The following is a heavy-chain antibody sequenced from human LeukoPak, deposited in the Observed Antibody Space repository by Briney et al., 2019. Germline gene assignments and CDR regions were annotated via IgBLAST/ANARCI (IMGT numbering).Heavy chain of an antibody. V-gene: IGHV4-39*07. CDR2: IYYSGST. Sequence: PSETLSLTCTVSGGSISSSSYYWGWIRQPPGKGLEWIGSIYYSGSTYYNPSLKSRVTISVDTSKNHFSLRLSSVTAADTAVYYCARVTGYMVEDYFDYWGQGTLVTVSS. D-gene: IGHD6-13*01. J-gene: IGHJ4*02. CDR3: ARVTGYMVEDYFDY. CDR1: GGSISSSSYY.